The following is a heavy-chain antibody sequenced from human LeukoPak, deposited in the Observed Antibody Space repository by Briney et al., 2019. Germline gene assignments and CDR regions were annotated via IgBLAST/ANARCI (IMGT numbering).Heavy chain of an antibody. Sequence: GGSLRLSCAASGFTFDDYAMHWVRQAPGKGLEWVSGISGSGGSTYYADSVKGRFTISRDNSKNTLYLQMNSLRAEDTAVYYCAKLWRSSSWYDFDYWGQGTLVTVSS. V-gene: IGHV3-23*01. D-gene: IGHD6-13*01. CDR1: GFTFDDYA. CDR3: AKLWRSSSWYDFDY. J-gene: IGHJ4*02. CDR2: ISGSGGST.